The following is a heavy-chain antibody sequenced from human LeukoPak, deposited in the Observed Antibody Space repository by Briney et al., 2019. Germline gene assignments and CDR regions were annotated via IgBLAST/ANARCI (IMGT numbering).Heavy chain of an antibody. V-gene: IGHV3-23*01. CDR2: ISGSGGST. CDR3: AKEAYYDFWSGSDAFDI. CDR1: GFSFSASA. J-gene: IGHJ3*02. Sequence: PGGSLRLSCAASGFSFSASAVHWVRQAPGKGLEWVSAISGSGGSTYYADSVKGRFTISRDNSKNTLYLQMNSLRAEDTAVYYCAKEAYYDFWSGSDAFDIWGQGTMVTVSS. D-gene: IGHD3-3*01.